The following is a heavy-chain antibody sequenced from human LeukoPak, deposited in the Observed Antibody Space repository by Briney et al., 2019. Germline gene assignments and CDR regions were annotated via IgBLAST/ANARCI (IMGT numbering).Heavy chain of an antibody. CDR2: INTNTGNP. V-gene: IGHV7-4-1*02. Sequence: ASVKVSCKASGYTFTSYAMNWVRQAPGRGLEWMGWINTNTGNPTYAQGFTGRFVFSLDTSVSTAYLQISSLKAEDTAVYYCAIRPNYGPDWFDPWGQGTLVTASS. CDR1: GYTFTSYA. CDR3: AIRPNYGPDWFDP. D-gene: IGHD4-17*01. J-gene: IGHJ5*02.